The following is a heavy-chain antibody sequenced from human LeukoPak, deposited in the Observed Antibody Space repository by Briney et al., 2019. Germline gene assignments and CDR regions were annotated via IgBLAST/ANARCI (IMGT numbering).Heavy chain of an antibody. D-gene: IGHD3-10*02. CDR1: GDSASSNSAA. V-gene: IGHV6-1*01. J-gene: IGHJ4*02. CDR3: TRTGMFADS. CDR2: TYYRSKWYN. Sequence: SQTLSLTGAISGDSASSNSAAWNWIRQSPARGLEWLGRTYYRSKWYNDYAVSVKSRITINPDTSRNQFSLQLESVTPDDTAMYYCTRTGMFADSWGQGTLVTVSS.